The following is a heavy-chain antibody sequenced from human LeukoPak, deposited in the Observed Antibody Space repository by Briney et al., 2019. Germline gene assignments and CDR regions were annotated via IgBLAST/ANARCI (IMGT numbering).Heavy chain of an antibody. CDR2: ISYDGSNK. Sequence: GWSLRLSCAASGFTFSSYAMHWVRQAPGKGLAGVAVISYDGSNKYYADSVKGRFTISRDNSKNTLYLQMNSLRAEDTAVYYCAREGAHYYDSSGYWNWFDPWGQGTLVTVSS. J-gene: IGHJ5*02. CDR3: AREGAHYYDSSGYWNWFDP. D-gene: IGHD3-22*01. CDR1: GFTFSSYA. V-gene: IGHV3-30*04.